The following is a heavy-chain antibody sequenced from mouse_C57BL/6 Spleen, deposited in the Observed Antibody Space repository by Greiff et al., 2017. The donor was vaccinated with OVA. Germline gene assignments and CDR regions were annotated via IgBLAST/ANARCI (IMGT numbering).Heavy chain of an antibody. CDR1: GYTFTSYG. J-gene: IGHJ3*01. V-gene: IGHV1-58*01. Sequence: VHVKQSGAELVRPGSSVKMSCKTSGYTFTSYGINWVKQRPGQGLEWIGYIYIGNGYTEYNEKFKGKATLTSDTSSSTAYMQLSSLTSEDSAIYYCAREGDYYGSSQDWFAYWGQGTMVTVSA. CDR2: IYIGNGYT. D-gene: IGHD1-1*01. CDR3: AREGDYYGSSQDWFAY.